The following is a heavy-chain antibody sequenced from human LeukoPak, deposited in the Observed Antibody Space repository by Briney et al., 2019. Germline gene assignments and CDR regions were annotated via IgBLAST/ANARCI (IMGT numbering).Heavy chain of an antibody. CDR2: IIPNSGAT. CDR1: GYTFTGYY. J-gene: IGHJ4*02. Sequence: ASVKVSCTASGYTFTGYYMHWVRQAPGQGLEWMGWIIPNSGATNYARNLQGRVTMTRDTSISTAYMELKRLTSDDTAVYYCARQLGATSRDYWGQGTLVTVSS. D-gene: IGHD1-26*01. V-gene: IGHV1-2*02. CDR3: ARQLGATSRDY.